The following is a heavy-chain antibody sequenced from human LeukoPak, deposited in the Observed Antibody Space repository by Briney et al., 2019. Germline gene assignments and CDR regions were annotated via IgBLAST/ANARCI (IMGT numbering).Heavy chain of an antibody. CDR2: IYTSGST. CDR1: GGSISSGSYY. V-gene: IGHV4-61*02. J-gene: IGHJ4*02. CDR3: ARDAGYYFDY. Sequence: SETLSLTCTVSGGSISSGSYYWSWIRQPAGKGLEWIGRIYTSGSTNYNPSLKSRVTISVDTSKSQFSLILSSVTAADTAVYYCARDAGYYFDYWGQGTLVTVSS.